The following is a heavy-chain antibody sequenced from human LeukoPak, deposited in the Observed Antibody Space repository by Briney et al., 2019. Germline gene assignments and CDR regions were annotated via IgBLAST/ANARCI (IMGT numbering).Heavy chain of an antibody. V-gene: IGHV3-23*01. CDR2: ISGSGGTA. D-gene: IGHD3-22*01. CDR1: GFTFSIYA. CDR3: AKKGYYDGSGYYMYYFDH. Sequence: GGSLRLSCAASGFTFSIYAMSWVRQAPGKGLEWVSAISGSGGTAYYADSVRGRFTISRDNSKNTLYLQMNSLRAEDTTVYYCAKKGYYDGSGYYMYYFDHWGQGTLVTVSS. J-gene: IGHJ4*02.